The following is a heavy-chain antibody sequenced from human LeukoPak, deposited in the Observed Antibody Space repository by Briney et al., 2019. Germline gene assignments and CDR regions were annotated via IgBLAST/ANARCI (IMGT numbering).Heavy chain of an antibody. V-gene: IGHV4-39*07. D-gene: IGHD3-10*01. CDR3: ARVSNGLNGDDAFDI. CDR2: IYYSGST. Sequence: PSETLSLTCTVSGGSISSSSYYWGWIRQPPGKGLEWIGSIYYSGSTYYNPSLKSRVTISVDTSKNQFSLKLSSVTAADTAVYYCARVSNGLNGDDAFDIWGQGTMVTVSS. CDR1: GGSISSSSYY. J-gene: IGHJ3*02.